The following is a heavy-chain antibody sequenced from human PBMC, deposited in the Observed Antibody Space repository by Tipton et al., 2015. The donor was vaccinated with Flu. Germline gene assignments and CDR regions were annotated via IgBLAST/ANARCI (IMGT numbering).Heavy chain of an antibody. Sequence: LRLSCTVSGGSMSSFYWTWIRQPAGKGLEWIGRMYVSGSTKYNPSLKSRVAMSVDTSKNQFSLKLSSVTAADTAVYYCARGSGSGTDVTFYFWGQGTLVTVSS. J-gene: IGHJ4*02. CDR3: ARGSGSGTDVTFYF. CDR1: GGSMSSFY. D-gene: IGHD3-10*01. CDR2: MYVSGST. V-gene: IGHV4-4*07.